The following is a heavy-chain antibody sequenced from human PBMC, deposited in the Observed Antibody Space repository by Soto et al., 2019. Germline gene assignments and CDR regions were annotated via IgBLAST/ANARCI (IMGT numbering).Heavy chain of an antibody. CDR3: ARGVATIGP. D-gene: IGHD5-12*01. V-gene: IGHV4-59*01. Sequence: SETLSLTCPVSGDYISSYYWTWIRQPPGKGLEWIGYIYYSGSTNYNPSLKSRVTISVDTSKNQFSLKLTSVTAADTAVYYCARGVATIGPWGQGTLVTVSS. CDR2: IYYSGST. CDR1: GDYISSYY. J-gene: IGHJ5*02.